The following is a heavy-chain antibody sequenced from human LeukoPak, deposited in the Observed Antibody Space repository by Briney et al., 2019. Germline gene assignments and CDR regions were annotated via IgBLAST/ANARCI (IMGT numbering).Heavy chain of an antibody. CDR1: GGTFSSYA. CDR2: IIPIFGTA. J-gene: IGHJ4*02. V-gene: IGHV1-69*13. Sequence: ASVKVSCKASGGTFSSYAISWVRQAPGQGLEWMGGIIPIFGTANYAQKFQGRVTITADESTSTAYMELRSLRSDDTAVYYCAREPKIGNFDYWGLGTLVIVSS. CDR3: AREPKIGNFDY.